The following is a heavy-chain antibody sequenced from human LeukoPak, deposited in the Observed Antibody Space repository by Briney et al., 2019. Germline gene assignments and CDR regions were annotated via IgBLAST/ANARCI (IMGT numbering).Heavy chain of an antibody. J-gene: IGHJ3*02. Sequence: SETLSLTCTVSGGSISSGGYYWSWIRQHPGKGLEWIGYIYYSGSTYYNPSLKSRVTISVDTSKNQFSLKLSSVTAADTAVYYCARGLLTWGSYAFGIWGQGTMVTVSS. CDR2: IYYSGST. D-gene: IGHD7-27*01. V-gene: IGHV4-31*03. CDR1: GGSISSGGYY. CDR3: ARGLLTWGSYAFGI.